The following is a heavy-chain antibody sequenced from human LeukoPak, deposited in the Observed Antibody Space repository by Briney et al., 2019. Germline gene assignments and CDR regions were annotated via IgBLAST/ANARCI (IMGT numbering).Heavy chain of an antibody. Sequence: GGSLRLSCAASGFTFDDYGMSWVRQAPGKGLEWVSGINWNGGSTGYADSVKGRFTISRDNAKNSLYLQMNSLRAEDTAVYYCARDFVLYVDTAMVTSWVDYWGQGTLVTVSS. D-gene: IGHD5-18*01. CDR3: ARDFVLYVDTAMVTSWVDY. J-gene: IGHJ4*02. V-gene: IGHV3-20*04. CDR1: GFTFDDYG. CDR2: INWNGGST.